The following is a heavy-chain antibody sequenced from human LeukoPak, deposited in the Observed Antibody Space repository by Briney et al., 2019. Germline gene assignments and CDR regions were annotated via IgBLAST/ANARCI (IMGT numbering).Heavy chain of an antibody. J-gene: IGHJ4*02. CDR3: AKDLGSRTSGSRVGNDY. V-gene: IGHV3-23*01. D-gene: IGHD1-26*01. Sequence: GGSLRLSCAASGFTFSSYAMCWVRQAPGKGLEWVSAISGSGGSTYYADSVKGRFTISRDNSKNTLYLQMNSLRAEDTAVYYCAKDLGSRTSGSRVGNDYWGQGTLVTVSS. CDR1: GFTFSSYA. CDR2: ISGSGGST.